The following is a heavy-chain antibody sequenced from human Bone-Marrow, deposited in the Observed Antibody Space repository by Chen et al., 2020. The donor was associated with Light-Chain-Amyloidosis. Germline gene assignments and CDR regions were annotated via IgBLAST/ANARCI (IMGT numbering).Heavy chain of an antibody. CDR1: GFSFNDYA. D-gene: IGHD3-22*01. CDR2: ISDSGGNT. Sequence: EVQLLESGRGLVRPGGSLRLSCAASGFSFNDYALSWVRQAPGKGLEWVSDISDSGGNTNYADSVKGRFTISRDNSKNTLYLDMNSLRVDDTALYYCARDTYYYDNIDYYSWFDPWGQGTLVTVSS. V-gene: IGHV3-23*01. CDR3: ARDTYYYDNIDYYSWFDP. J-gene: IGHJ5*02.